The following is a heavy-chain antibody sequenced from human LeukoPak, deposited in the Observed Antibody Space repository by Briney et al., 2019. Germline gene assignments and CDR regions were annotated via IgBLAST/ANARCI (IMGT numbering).Heavy chain of an antibody. CDR1: GFTLSDYY. CDR3: ARGKWGTRTTPLDY. Sequence: GGSLRLSCAASGFTLSDYYMNWVRQAPGKGLEWVASIKQDGSEKYYVDSVKGRFTISRDNAKNSLYLQMDSLRAEDTAVYYCARGKWGTRTTPLDYWGQGTLVTVSS. CDR2: IKQDGSEK. J-gene: IGHJ4*02. V-gene: IGHV3-7*01. D-gene: IGHD1/OR15-1a*01.